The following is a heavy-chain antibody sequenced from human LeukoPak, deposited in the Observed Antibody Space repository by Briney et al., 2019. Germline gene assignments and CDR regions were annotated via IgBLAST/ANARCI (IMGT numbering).Heavy chain of an antibody. V-gene: IGHV3-53*04. D-gene: IGHD3-16*01. Sequence: GGSLRLSCAVSGLTVSSNYMSWVRQAPGKGLEWVSTIYSDGSTYYADSVKGRFTISRHNCRNTLYLQMNSLRTEDTAVYYCARVGHKRSGGPHYYFDYWGQGTLVTVSA. CDR2: IYSDGST. J-gene: IGHJ4*02. CDR3: ARVGHKRSGGPHYYFDY. CDR1: GLTVSSNY.